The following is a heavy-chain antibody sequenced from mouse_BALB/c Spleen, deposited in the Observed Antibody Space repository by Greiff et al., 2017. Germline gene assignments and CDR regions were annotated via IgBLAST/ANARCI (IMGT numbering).Heavy chain of an antibody. CDR2: ISYSGST. Sequence: EVQLQQSGPGLVKPSQSLSLTCTVTGYSITSDYAWNWIRQFPGNKLEWMGYISYSGSTSYNPSLKSRISITRDTSKNQFFLQLNSVTTEDTATYYCAVTYGYDGVFDVWGAGTTVTVSS. CDR3: AVTYGYDGVFDV. J-gene: IGHJ1*01. V-gene: IGHV3-2*02. D-gene: IGHD2-2*01. CDR1: GYSITSDYA.